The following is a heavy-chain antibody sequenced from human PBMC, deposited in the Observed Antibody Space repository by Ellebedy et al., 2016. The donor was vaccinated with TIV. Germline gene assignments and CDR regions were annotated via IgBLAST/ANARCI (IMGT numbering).Heavy chain of an antibody. CDR1: GGSITATGQY. CDR2: IYYSKKN. CDR3: ARSVGSSGAFDI. D-gene: IGHD3-16*02. J-gene: IGHJ3*02. V-gene: IGHV4-39*01. Sequence: SETLSLTXTVSGGSITATGQYWGWIRQPPGKGLEWIGRIYYSKKNYYNSSLKTRLTISVDTSKNQFSLNLTSVTAADTAVYYCARSVGSSGAFDIWGQGRMVTVSS.